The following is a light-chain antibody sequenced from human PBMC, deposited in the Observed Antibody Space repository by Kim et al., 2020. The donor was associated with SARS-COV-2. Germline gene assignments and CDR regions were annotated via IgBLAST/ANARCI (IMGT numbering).Light chain of an antibody. CDR1: SRHSRYG. CDR3: QTWGTGINV. V-gene: IGLV4-69*01. J-gene: IGLJ2*01. CDR2: LVSDGSN. Sequence: SGSHTCSLRSRHSRYGNAWHQQQAEKGGRYLMKLVSDGSNRKGDGITDRCSGSSSRAERYPVISSLQDEEEADYYCQTWGTGINVFGGGTQLTVL.